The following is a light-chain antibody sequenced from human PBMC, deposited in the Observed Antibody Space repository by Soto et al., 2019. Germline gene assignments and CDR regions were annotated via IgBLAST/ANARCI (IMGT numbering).Light chain of an antibody. CDR2: EGS. CDR3: CSYAGSSTLL. J-gene: IGLJ2*01. V-gene: IGLV2-23*01. Sequence: QSVLTQPASVSGSPGQWITISCTGTSSDVGGYNLVSWYQQHPGKTPKLMIYEGSKRPSGVSNRFSGSKSGNTASLTISGLQAEDEADYYCCSYAGSSTLLFGGGTKLTVL. CDR1: SSDVGGYNL.